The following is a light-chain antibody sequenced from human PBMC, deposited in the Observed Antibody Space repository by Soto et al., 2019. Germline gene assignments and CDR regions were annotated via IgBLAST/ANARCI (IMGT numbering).Light chain of an antibody. J-gene: IGKJ1*01. Sequence: DIQMTQPSSSVSASLGDRVTITCRASQDISIWLAWYQQRPGKAPKLLIYDASNLQSGVPSRFSGTGSGTDFTLTISILQPEDCATYFCQQTDRFPWTLGQGTKVEV. CDR1: QDISIW. CDR3: QQTDRFPWT. CDR2: DAS. V-gene: IGKV1-12*01.